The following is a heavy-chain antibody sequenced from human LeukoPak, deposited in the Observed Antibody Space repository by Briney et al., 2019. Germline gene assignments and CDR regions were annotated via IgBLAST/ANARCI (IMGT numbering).Heavy chain of an antibody. Sequence: GGSLRLSCAAAGFTFSSYWMHWVRQAPGKGLVWVSRINTDGSTSYADSVKGRFTIPRDNAKNTLYLQMNSLRAEDTAVYYCARDWGGAFDLWGQGTMVTVSS. CDR1: GFTFSSYW. CDR2: INTDGST. CDR3: ARDWGGAFDL. J-gene: IGHJ3*01. V-gene: IGHV3-74*01. D-gene: IGHD3-10*01.